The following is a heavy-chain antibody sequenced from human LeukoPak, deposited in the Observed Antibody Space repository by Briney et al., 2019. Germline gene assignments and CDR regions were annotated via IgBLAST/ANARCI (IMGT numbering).Heavy chain of an antibody. CDR2: INWNGGST. CDR3: AREPYVRSYYYYMDV. J-gene: IGHJ6*03. D-gene: IGHD3-16*01. CDR1: GFTFDDYG. V-gene: IGHV3-20*04. Sequence: SGGSLRLSCAASGFTFDDYGMSWVRQAPGKGLEWVSGINWNGGSTGYADSVKGRFTISRDNAKNSLYLQMNSLRAEDTAVYYCAREPYVRSYYYYMDVWGKGTTVTISS.